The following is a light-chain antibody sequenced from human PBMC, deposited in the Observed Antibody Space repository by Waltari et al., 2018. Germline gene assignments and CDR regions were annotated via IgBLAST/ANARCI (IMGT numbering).Light chain of an antibody. Sequence: QSALTQPASVSGSPGQSITISCTGTSSDVGGYNYASWYQQPPGKAPKLMIYEVRNRPSGVSNRFSGSKSGTTASLTISGLQAEDEADYYCSSYTSSSTYVVFGGGTKLTVL. J-gene: IGLJ2*01. CDR3: SSYTSSSTYVV. V-gene: IGLV2-14*01. CDR1: SSDVGGYNY. CDR2: EVR.